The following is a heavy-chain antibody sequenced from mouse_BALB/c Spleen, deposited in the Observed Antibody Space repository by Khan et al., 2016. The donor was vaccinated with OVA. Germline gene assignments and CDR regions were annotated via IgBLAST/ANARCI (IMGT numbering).Heavy chain of an antibody. CDR1: GYTFTSYW. CDR3: ARSNYYGSCLYAMDY. D-gene: IGHD1-1*01. Sequence: DLVMPGAAVTLSCKASGYTFTSYWINWIKQRPGQGLEWIGRIAPGSGSTSYSDMFKGKATLPVDASSSSAYIQLSSLSSEDSAVYFCARSNYYGSCLYAMDYWGQGTSVTVSS. J-gene: IGHJ4*01. CDR2: IAPGSGST. V-gene: IGHV1S41*01.